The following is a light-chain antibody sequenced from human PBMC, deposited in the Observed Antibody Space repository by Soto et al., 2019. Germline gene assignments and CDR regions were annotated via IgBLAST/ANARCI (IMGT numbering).Light chain of an antibody. CDR3: QQYGSSPET. CDR1: QSVSSCY. Sequence: EIVLTQSPCTLSLSPGERATLSCRASQSVSSCYLAWYQQKPGQAPRLLIYGASSRATGIPDRFSGSGSGTDFTLTISRLEPEDFAVYYCQQYGSSPETFGQGTKVDIK. J-gene: IGKJ1*01. CDR2: GAS. V-gene: IGKV3-20*01.